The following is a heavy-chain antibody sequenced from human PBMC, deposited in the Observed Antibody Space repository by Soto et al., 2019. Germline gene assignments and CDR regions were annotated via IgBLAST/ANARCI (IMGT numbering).Heavy chain of an antibody. Sequence: QITLKESGPPLVKPTQTLTLTCTFSGFSLSTSGVGVGWIRQPPGKALEWLALIYWDDDKRYSPSLKSRLTITKDTSKNQVVLTMTNMDPVDTATYYCAHTPDYGGNLDFDYWGQGTLVTVSS. V-gene: IGHV2-5*02. J-gene: IGHJ4*02. D-gene: IGHD4-17*01. CDR1: GFSLSTSGVG. CDR2: IYWDDDK. CDR3: AHTPDYGGNLDFDY.